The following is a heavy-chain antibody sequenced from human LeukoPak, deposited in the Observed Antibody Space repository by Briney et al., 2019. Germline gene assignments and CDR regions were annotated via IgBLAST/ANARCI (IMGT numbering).Heavy chain of an antibody. CDR2: INCGDGYT. V-gene: IGHV1-46*01. Sequence: ASVKVSCKASGYTLTSSHAHWVRQAPGQGLEWMGIINCGDGYTNYAQKFQGRVSVTSDTSTSTIYKELSSLRAEDTDIYYCARDRGGIYSIDYWGQGTLVTVSS. D-gene: IGHD1-26*01. CDR3: ARDRGGIYSIDY. CDR1: GYTLTSSH. J-gene: IGHJ4*02.